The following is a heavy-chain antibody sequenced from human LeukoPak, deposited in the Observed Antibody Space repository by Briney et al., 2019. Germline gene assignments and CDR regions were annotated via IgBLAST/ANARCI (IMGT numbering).Heavy chain of an antibody. V-gene: IGHV3-48*02. CDR3: ARIPGGYYYGMDV. J-gene: IGHJ6*02. CDR1: GLTFSSSW. Sequence: GGSLRLSCAVSGLTFSSSWMDWVRQAPGKGLEWVSYISSRSSNIYYADSVKGRFTISRDNAKNSLYLQMNSLRDEDTAVYYCARIPGGYYYGMDVWGQGTTVTVSS. CDR2: ISSRSSNI. D-gene: IGHD3-16*01.